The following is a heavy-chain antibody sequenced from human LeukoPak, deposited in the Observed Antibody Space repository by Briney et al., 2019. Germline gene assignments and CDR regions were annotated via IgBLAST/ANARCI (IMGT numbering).Heavy chain of an antibody. V-gene: IGHV4-59*08. Sequence: PSETLSLTCTVYGGSISSYYWSWIRQPPGKGLEWIGYIYYSGSTNYNPSLKSRVTISVDTSKNQFSLKLSSVTAADTAVYYCARSYYDSSGYHFDYWGQGTLVTVSS. CDR3: ARSYYDSSGYHFDY. CDR2: IYYSGST. J-gene: IGHJ4*02. CDR1: GGSISSYY. D-gene: IGHD3-22*01.